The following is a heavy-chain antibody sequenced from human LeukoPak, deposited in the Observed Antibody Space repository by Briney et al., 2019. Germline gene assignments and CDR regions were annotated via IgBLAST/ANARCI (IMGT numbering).Heavy chain of an antibody. CDR2: IYSGGST. CDR1: GFTISSNY. CDR3: AGRSGWSLADY. V-gene: IGHV3-53*01. D-gene: IGHD6-19*01. Sequence: RGSLRLPCAASGFTISSNYMSWVRQAPGKGLEWVSVIYSGGSTYYADSVKGRFTISRDNSKNTLYLQMNSLRAEDTAVYYCAGRSGWSLADYWGQGTLVTVSS. J-gene: IGHJ4*02.